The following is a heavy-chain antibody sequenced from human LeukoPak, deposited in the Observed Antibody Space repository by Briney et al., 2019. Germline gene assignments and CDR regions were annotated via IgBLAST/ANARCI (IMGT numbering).Heavy chain of an antibody. V-gene: IGHV4-30-2*01. CDR1: GGSISSGGYS. J-gene: IGHJ4*02. CDR3: ARGGMVRGVMAYYFDY. CDR2: IYHSGST. Sequence: SQTLSLTCAVSGGSISSGGYSWSWIRQPPGKGLEWIGYIYHSGSTYYNPSLKSRVTISVDRSKNQFSLKLSSVTAADTAVYYCARGGMVRGVMAYYFDYWGQRTLVTVSS. D-gene: IGHD3-10*01.